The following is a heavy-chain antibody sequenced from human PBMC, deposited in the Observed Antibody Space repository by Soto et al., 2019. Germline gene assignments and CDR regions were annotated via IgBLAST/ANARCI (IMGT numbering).Heavy chain of an antibody. V-gene: IGHV3-30*03. J-gene: IGHJ6*02. CDR1: GFTFSSYG. CDR2: ISYDASNK. CDR3: ARDPGDYLFYYGMDV. D-gene: IGHD4-17*01. Sequence: LRLSCAASGFTFSSYGMHWVRQAPGKGLEWVAVISYDASNKYYADSVKGRFTISRDNSKNTLYLQMNSLRAEDTAVYYCARDPGDYLFYYGMDVWGQGTTVTVSS.